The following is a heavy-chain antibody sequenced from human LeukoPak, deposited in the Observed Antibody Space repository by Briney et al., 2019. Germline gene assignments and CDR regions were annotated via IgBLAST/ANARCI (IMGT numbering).Heavy chain of an antibody. CDR1: GFRFNTYW. D-gene: IGHD4/OR15-4a*01. V-gene: IGHV3-7*01. Sequence: GGSLRLSCAASGFRFNTYWMSWVRQAPGKGLEWVANIKQDGNEKYYADSVKGRFTISRDNGKNSLDLQMNSLRADDTAVYYCARDTLGEGEDANYAVYYFDYWGQGTVVTVSS. CDR2: IKQDGNEK. J-gene: IGHJ4*02. CDR3: ARDTLGEGEDANYAVYYFDY.